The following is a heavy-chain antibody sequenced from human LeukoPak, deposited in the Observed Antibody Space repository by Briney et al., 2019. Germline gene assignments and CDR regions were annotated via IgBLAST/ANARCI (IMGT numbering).Heavy chain of an antibody. Sequence: GGSLRLSCAASEFTFSDYAMSWVRQAPGKGLEWVSGLNENGGTTFYADSVQGRFTISRDNSQNILYLQMNSQRAEDTAVYYCVKDYPRIGVTGTTSFFDYWGQGNLVIVSS. J-gene: IGHJ4*02. CDR2: LNENGGTT. D-gene: IGHD1-7*01. CDR3: VKDYPRIGVTGTTSFFDY. CDR1: EFTFSDYA. V-gene: IGHV3-23*01.